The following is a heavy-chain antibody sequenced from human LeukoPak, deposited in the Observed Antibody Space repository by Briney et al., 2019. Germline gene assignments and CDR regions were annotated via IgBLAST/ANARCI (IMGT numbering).Heavy chain of an antibody. D-gene: IGHD3-3*01. CDR1: GYTFTSHG. V-gene: IGHV1-18*01. CDR2: ISAHNGAT. CDR3: ARTNMVFGVDIEENWFDP. Sequence: ASVKVSCKTSGYTFTSHGISWVRQAPGQGLVWMGWISAHNGATNYPQKVKGRVLLTTDTSTNTVYMELRNLRSDDTAVYYCARTNMVFGVDIEENWFDPWGQGTLAIVSS. J-gene: IGHJ5*02.